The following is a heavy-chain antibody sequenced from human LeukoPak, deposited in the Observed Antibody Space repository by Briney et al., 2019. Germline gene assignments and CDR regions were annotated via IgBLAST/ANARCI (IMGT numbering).Heavy chain of an antibody. V-gene: IGHV4-34*01. CDR3: ARGYNWNYSNDAFDI. D-gene: IGHD1-7*01. J-gene: IGHJ3*02. CDR2: INHSGST. CDR1: GGSFSGYY. Sequence: WETLSLTSAVYGGSFSGYYWSWIRQPPGRGLEWIGEINHSGSTNYNPSLKSRVIISVDTSKNQFSLKLSSVTAADTAVYYCARGYNWNYSNDAFDIWGQGTMVTVSS.